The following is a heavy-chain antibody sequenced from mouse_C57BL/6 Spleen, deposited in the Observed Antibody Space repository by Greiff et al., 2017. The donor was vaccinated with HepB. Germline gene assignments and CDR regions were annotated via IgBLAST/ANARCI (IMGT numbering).Heavy chain of an antibody. CDR2: ISDGGSYT. J-gene: IGHJ2*01. V-gene: IGHV5-4*03. CDR3: ARADYGSSYLYYFDY. D-gene: IGHD1-1*01. Sequence: DVKLVESGGGLVKPGGSLKLSCAASGFTFSSYAMSWVRQTPEKRLEWVATISDGGSYTYYPDNVKGRFTISRDNAKNNLYLQMSHLKSEDTAMYYCARADYGSSYLYYFDYWGQGTTLTVSS. CDR1: GFTFSSYA.